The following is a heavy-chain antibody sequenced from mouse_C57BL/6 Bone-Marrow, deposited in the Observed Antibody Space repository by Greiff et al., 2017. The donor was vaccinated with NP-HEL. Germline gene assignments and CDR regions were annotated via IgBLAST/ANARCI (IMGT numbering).Heavy chain of an antibody. CDR3: ARERIYYGSSYSWYFDV. CDR2: IYPRSGNT. Sequence: QVQLKESGAELARPGASVKLSCKASGYTFTSYGISWVKQRTGQGLEWIGEIYPRSGNTYYNEQFKGKATLTADKSSSTAYMELRSLTSECSAVYFCARERIYYGSSYSWYFDVWGTGTTVTVSS. V-gene: IGHV1-81*01. CDR1: GYTFTSYG. J-gene: IGHJ1*03. D-gene: IGHD1-1*01.